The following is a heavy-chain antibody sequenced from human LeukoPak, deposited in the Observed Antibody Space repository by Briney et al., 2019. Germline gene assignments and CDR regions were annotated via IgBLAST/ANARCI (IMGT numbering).Heavy chain of an antibody. CDR1: GYTFISYG. D-gene: IGHD3-9*01. V-gene: IGHV1-18*01. J-gene: IGHJ6*02. Sequence: ASVKVSCKASGYTFISYGISWVRQAPGQGLEWMGWISAYNGNTNYAQKLQGRVTMTTDTSTSTAYMELRSLRSDDTAVYYCARDRPSLVLRYFDWASGMDVWGQGTTVTVSS. CDR2: ISAYNGNT. CDR3: ARDRPSLVLRYFDWASGMDV.